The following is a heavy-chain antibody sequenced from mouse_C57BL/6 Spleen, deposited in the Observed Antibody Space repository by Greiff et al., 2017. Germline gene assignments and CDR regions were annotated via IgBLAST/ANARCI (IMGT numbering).Heavy chain of an antibody. CDR2: INPNNGGT. J-gene: IGHJ2*01. CDR1: GYTFTDYY. Sequence: VQLQQSGPELVKPGASVKISCKASGYTFTDYYMNWVKQSHGKSLEWIGDINPNNGGTSYNQKFKGKATLTVDKSSSTAYMELRSLTSEDSAVYYCARFLTTVVATPFDYWGQGTTLTVSS. V-gene: IGHV1-26*01. D-gene: IGHD1-1*01. CDR3: ARFLTTVVATPFDY.